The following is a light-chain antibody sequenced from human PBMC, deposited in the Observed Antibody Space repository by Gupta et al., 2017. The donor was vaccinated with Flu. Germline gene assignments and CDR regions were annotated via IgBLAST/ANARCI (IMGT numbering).Light chain of an antibody. CDR2: SSS. J-gene: IGLJ2*01. CDR1: TGSVTSTYF. CDR3: LLHYGDAWI. V-gene: IGLV7-43*01. Sequence: STGSVTSTYFPNWFQQKPGQPPRPLCYSSSNKYSWTPARFSGSILGDKAALTLSGVQPEDEAEYYCLLHYGDAWIFGGETKLTV.